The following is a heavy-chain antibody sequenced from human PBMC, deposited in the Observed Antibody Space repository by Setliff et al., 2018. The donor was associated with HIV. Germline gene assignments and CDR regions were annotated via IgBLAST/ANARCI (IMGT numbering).Heavy chain of an antibody. V-gene: IGHV1-18*01. D-gene: IGHD3-22*01. Sequence: ASVKVSCKASGYTFTSYGISWVRQAPGQGLEWMGWISAYNGNTNYAQKLQGRVTMTTDTSTSPAYMELRSLRSDDTAVYYCARDVARYSESSGPYFDYWGQGTLVTVSS. CDR2: ISAYNGNT. J-gene: IGHJ4*02. CDR3: ARDVARYSESSGPYFDY. CDR1: GYTFTSYG.